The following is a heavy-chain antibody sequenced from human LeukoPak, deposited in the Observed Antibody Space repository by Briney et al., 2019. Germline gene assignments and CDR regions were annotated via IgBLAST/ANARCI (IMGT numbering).Heavy chain of an antibody. CDR3: ARDSVHFDWLLPVAVY. J-gene: IGHJ4*02. CDR2: IKSDGTYR. CDR1: GFTFSSHW. D-gene: IGHD3-9*01. V-gene: IGHV3-74*01. Sequence: GGSLRLSCAASGFTFSSHWMHWVRQAPGKGLVCVARIKSDGTYRDYGDSVRGRFTISRDNAKDTLYLQMNSLRAEDTAVYYCARDSVHFDWLLPVAVYWGQGTLVTVSS.